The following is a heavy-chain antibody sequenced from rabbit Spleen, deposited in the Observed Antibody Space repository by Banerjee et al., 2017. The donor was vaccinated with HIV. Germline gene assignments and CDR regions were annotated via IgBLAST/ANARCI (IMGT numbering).Heavy chain of an antibody. V-gene: IGHV1S7*01. CDR2: IDPVFGFT. J-gene: IGHJ4*01. D-gene: IGHD4-2*01. CDR1: GFTLSSYY. CDR3: ARDAAGREDFNL. Sequence: QLVESGGGLVQPGGSLKLSCTASGFTLSSYYMNWVRQAPGKGLEWIGYIDPVFGFTYYANWVNGRFSISRENAQNTVFLQMTSLTAADTATYFCARDAAGREDFNLWGPGTLVTVS.